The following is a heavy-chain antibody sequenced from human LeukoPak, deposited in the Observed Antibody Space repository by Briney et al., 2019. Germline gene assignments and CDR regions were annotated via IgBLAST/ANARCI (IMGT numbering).Heavy chain of an antibody. D-gene: IGHD3-22*01. CDR1: GFTFSSYA. V-gene: IGHV3-23*01. J-gene: IGHJ4*02. CDR2: ISGSGGST. Sequence: PGGSLRLSCAASGFTFSSYAMSWVRQAPGKGLEWVSAISGSGGSTYYADSVKGRFTISRDNSKNTLYLQMNSLRAEDTAVYYCAKAKDYYDSSGYLDYWGQGTLVTVSS. CDR3: AKAKDYYDSSGYLDY.